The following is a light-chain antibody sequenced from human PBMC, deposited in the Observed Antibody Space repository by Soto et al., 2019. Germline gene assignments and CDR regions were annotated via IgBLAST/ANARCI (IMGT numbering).Light chain of an antibody. CDR3: SSYTNSSTRYV. Sequence: QSVLTQPASVSGSPGQSITISCTGTSSDVGGYNYVSWYQQHPGKAPKLMIYEVNNRPSGVSARFSGSKSGNTASLTISGLQAEDEGDYYCSSYTNSSTRYVFGTGTKLTVL. J-gene: IGLJ1*01. CDR1: SSDVGGYNY. V-gene: IGLV2-14*01. CDR2: EVN.